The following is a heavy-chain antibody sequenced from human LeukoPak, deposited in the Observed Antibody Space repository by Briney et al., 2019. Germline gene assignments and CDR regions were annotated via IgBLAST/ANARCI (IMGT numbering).Heavy chain of an antibody. D-gene: IGHD5-24*01. V-gene: IGHV3-23*01. CDR3: AKHLGEMATHPGDY. CDR2: ISGGGDIT. J-gene: IGHJ4*02. Sequence: PGGSLRLSCVGSGFTFSSYAMTWVRQAPGKGLQWVSAISGGGDITYYADSVKGRFTISRDNSRNTVYLEMKSLRAEDTAVYYCAKHLGEMATHPGDYWGQGTLVTVSS. CDR1: GFTFSSYA.